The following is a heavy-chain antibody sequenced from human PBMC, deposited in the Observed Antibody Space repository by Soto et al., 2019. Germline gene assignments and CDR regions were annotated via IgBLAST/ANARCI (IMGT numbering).Heavy chain of an antibody. J-gene: IGHJ3*02. CDR3: ARGGGVGVAGSAAFDM. CDR1: GYPVTAYY. V-gene: IGHV1-2*02. Sequence: QLHLVQSGAVVKKPGASVTVSCSASGYPVTAYYMHWVRQAPGRGLEWMGGINPVTGAAKYTQTFQGRVTMTRDTSTGTGFMELSGLTSEDTAVFYWARGGGVGVAGSAAFDMWGQGTLVTVSS. D-gene: IGHD3-3*01. CDR2: INPVTGAA.